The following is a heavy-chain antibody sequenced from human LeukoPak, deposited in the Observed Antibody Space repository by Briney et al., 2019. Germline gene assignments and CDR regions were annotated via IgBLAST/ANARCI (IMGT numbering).Heavy chain of an antibody. Sequence: PGGSLRLSCAASGFTFDDYAMHWVRQAPGKGLEWVSGISWNSGSIGYADSVKGRFTISRDNAKNSLYLLMNSLRAEDTALYYCAKDMHYSSSSIISDWGQGTLVTVSS. CDR3: AKDMHYSSSSIISD. CDR1: GFTFDDYA. V-gene: IGHV3-9*01. J-gene: IGHJ4*02. CDR2: ISWNSGSI. D-gene: IGHD6-6*01.